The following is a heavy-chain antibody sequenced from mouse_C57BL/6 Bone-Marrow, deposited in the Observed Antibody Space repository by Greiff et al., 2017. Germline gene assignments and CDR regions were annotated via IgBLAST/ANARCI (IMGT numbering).Heavy chain of an antibody. CDR1: GFTFSNSW. CDR3: TADGWFAY. J-gene: IGHJ3*01. Sequence: EVQVVESGGGLVQPGGSMKLSCVASGFTFSNSWMNWVRQSPEKGLEWVAQIRLKSDNYATHYAESVKGRFTISRDDSKSSVYLQMNNLRAEDTGIYYCTADGWFAYWGQGTLVTVSA. CDR2: IRLKSDNYAT. D-gene: IGHD2-3*01. V-gene: IGHV6-3*01.